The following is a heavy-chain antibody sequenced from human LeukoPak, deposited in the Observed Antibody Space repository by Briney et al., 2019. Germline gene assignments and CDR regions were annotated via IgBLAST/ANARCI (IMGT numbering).Heavy chain of an antibody. J-gene: IGHJ4*02. V-gene: IGHV1-69*05. CDR2: IIPIFGTA. Sequence: SVKVSCKASGGTFSSYAISWVRQAPGQGLEWMGRIIPIFGTANYAQKLQGRVTITTDESTSTAYMELSSLRSEDTAVYYCARGQGYGDLGYWGQGTLVTVSS. D-gene: IGHD4-17*01. CDR1: GGTFSSYA. CDR3: ARGQGYGDLGY.